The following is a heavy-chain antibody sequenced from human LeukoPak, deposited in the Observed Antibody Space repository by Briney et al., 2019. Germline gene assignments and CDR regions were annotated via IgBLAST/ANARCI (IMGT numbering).Heavy chain of an antibody. CDR3: ARAVGNGWYFFDY. CDR1: GFSFSTSG. J-gene: IGHJ4*02. D-gene: IGHD6-19*01. Sequence: GGCLRLSCADSGFSFSTSGMSWVRQAPGKGLQWVSGITNSGDSTHYADSVKGRFTVSRDNSKNTLYLQMNSLRAEDTAVYDCARAVGNGWYFFDYWGQGTLVTVSS. CDR2: ITNSGDST. V-gene: IGHV3-23*01.